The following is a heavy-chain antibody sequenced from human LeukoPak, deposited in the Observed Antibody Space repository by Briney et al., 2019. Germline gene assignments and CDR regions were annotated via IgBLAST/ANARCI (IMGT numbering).Heavy chain of an antibody. CDR2: IYHSGTT. Sequence: SQTLSLTCTVSGDSTSSAFYYWSWIRQHPGKGLEWIGYIYHSGTTHYNPSLKTRVTMSLDTSRNQFSLKVYSVTAADTAVYYCARNLGAVVTPGWAYDIWGQGTMVTVSS. CDR3: ARNLGAVVTPGWAYDI. J-gene: IGHJ3*02. V-gene: IGHV4-31*03. CDR1: GDSTSSAFYY. D-gene: IGHD4-23*01.